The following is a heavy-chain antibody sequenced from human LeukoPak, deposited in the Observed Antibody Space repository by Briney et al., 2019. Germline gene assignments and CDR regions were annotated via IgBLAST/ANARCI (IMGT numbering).Heavy chain of an antibody. V-gene: IGHV4-59*08. CDR1: GGSISSYY. CDR3: ARHVTVASRGFDY. CDR2: ILNIGST. J-gene: IGHJ4*02. D-gene: IGHD5-12*01. Sequence: PSETLSLTCTVSGGSISSYYWSWIRQPPGTGLEWIGYILNIGSTNYNPSLKSRVTISLDTSKNQFSLKLSSVTAADTAVYYCARHVTVASRGFDYWGQGTLVTVSS.